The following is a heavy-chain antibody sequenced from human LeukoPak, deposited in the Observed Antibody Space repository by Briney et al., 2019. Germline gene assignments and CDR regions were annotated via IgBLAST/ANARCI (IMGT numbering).Heavy chain of an antibody. CDR3: AGRGFWSRAFDI. D-gene: IGHD3-10*01. V-gene: IGHV4-59*08. J-gene: IGHJ3*02. CDR2: VYYSGST. CDR1: GGSISSYY. Sequence: SETLSLTCTVSGGSISSYYWSWIRQPPGKGLEWIGYVYYSGSTNYNPSLKSRVTISVDTSKNQFSLKLSSVTAADTAVYYCAGRGFWSRAFDIWGQGTMVTVSS.